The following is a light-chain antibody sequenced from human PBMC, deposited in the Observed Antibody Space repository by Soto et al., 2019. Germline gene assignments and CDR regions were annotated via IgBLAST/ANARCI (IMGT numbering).Light chain of an antibody. CDR1: QGIGNN. J-gene: IGKJ1*01. CDR2: TAS. Sequence: DIQMTQSPSSLSASVGDRVTITCRASQGIGNNLGWYQQKPGKVPKVLIYTASTLHSGVPSRFSGSGSGTDFTLTINSLQPEDVATYFCQKYESVRWSFGQGTRVEI. V-gene: IGKV1-27*01. CDR3: QKYESVRWS.